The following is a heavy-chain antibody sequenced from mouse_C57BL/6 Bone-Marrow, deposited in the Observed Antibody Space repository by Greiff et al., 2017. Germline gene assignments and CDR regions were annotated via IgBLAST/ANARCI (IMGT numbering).Heavy chain of an antibody. CDR3: ARGPHYSNYEGFAY. D-gene: IGHD2-5*01. J-gene: IGHJ3*01. CDR1: GFTFSSYA. CDR2: ISDGGSYT. V-gene: IGHV5-4*01. Sequence: EVQGVESGGGLVKPGGSLKLSCAASGFTFSSYAMSWVRQTPEKRLEWVATISDGGSYTYYPDNVKGRFTISRDNAKNNLYLQMSHLKSEDTAMYYCARGPHYSNYEGFAYWGQGTLVTVSA.